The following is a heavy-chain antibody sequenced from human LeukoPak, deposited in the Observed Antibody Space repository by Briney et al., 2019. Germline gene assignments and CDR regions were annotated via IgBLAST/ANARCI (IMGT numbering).Heavy chain of an antibody. Sequence: GGSLRPSCAASGFTFSNTWMHWVRQAPGKGLVWVSRLDIRGGSTAYADSVKGRFTISRDNAKDTLYLQMNSLRAEDTALYYCAGAYDFGNWFEPWGQGTLVTVSS. CDR3: AGAYDFGNWFEP. CDR1: GFTFSNTW. J-gene: IGHJ5*02. D-gene: IGHD2/OR15-2a*01. V-gene: IGHV3-74*03. CDR2: LDIRGGST.